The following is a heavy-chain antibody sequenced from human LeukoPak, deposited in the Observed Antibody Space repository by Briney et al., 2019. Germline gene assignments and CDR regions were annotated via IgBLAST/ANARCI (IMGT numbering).Heavy chain of an antibody. V-gene: IGHV4-34*01. D-gene: IGHD3-10*01. Sequence: SGTLSLTCAVYDESFSGYYCSWISQPPRKGLEWIGEIDHSGSTNYNPSLQSRVTISVDTSKNQFSLKVSSVSAADTAVYYCARGNRPYGEHEAFDIWGHGTTVTVSP. CDR3: ARGNRPYGEHEAFDI. J-gene: IGHJ3*02. CDR1: DESFSGYY. CDR2: IDHSGST.